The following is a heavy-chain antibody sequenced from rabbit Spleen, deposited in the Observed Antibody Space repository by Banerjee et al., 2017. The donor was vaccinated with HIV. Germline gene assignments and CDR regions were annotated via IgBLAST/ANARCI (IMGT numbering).Heavy chain of an antibody. Sequence: QSLEESGGDLVKPGASLTLTCTASGVSFSFSSYMCWVRQAPGKGLEWIACIDIGDSGFTYSASWAQGRFTISKTSSTTVTLQMTSLTAADTATYFCARDTSSSFSSYGMDLWGQGTLVTVS. D-gene: IGHD1-1*01. CDR1: GVSFSFSSY. V-gene: IGHV1S40*01. CDR2: IDIGDSGFT. J-gene: IGHJ6*01. CDR3: ARDTSSSFSSYGMDL.